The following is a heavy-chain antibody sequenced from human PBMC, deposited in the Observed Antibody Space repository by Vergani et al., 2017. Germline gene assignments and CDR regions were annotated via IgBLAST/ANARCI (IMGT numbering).Heavy chain of an antibody. CDR1: GGSISSYY. J-gene: IGHJ4*02. Sequence: QVQLQESGPGLVKPSETLSLTCTVSGGSISSYYWSWIRQPPGKGLEWIGEINHSGSTNYNPSLKSRVTISVDTSNNQFSLMLSSVTVADTAVYYCARSIVSRNPPDYFDNWGQGTLVTVSS. CDR2: INHSGST. D-gene: IGHD1-14*01. V-gene: IGHV4-59*01. CDR3: ARSIVSRNPPDYFDN.